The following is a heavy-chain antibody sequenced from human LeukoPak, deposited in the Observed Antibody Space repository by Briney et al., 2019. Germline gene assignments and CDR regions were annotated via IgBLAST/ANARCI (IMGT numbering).Heavy chain of an antibody. Sequence: GGSLRLSCAASGFTFSSYGMHWVRQAPGKGLEWVAFIRYDGSNKYYADSMKGRFTISRDNSKNTLYLQMNSLRAEDTAVYYCAKTYREIYYFDYWGQGTLVTVSS. CDR1: GFTFSSYG. CDR3: AKTYREIYYFDY. D-gene: IGHD3-16*02. V-gene: IGHV3-30*02. CDR2: IRYDGSNK. J-gene: IGHJ4*02.